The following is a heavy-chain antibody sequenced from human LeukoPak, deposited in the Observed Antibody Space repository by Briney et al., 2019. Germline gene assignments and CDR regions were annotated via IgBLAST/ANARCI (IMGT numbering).Heavy chain of an antibody. CDR2: IYYSGST. Sequence: SETLSLTCTVSGGSISSHYWSWIRQPPGKGLEWIGYIYYSGSTNYNPSLKSRVTISVDTSKNQFSLKLSSVTAADTAVYYCARVCSSTSCYTSGGPYYYYYYMDVWGKGTTVTVSS. D-gene: IGHD2-2*02. CDR1: GGSISSHY. V-gene: IGHV4-59*11. CDR3: ARVCSSTSCYTSGGPYYYYYYMDV. J-gene: IGHJ6*03.